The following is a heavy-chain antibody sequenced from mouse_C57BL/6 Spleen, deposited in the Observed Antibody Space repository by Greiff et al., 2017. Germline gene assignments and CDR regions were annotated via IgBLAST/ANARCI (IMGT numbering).Heavy chain of an antibody. V-gene: IGHV2-9-1*01. CDR2: IWTGGGT. Sequence: VHLVESGPGLVAPSQSLSITCTVSGFSLTSYAISWVRQPPGKGLEWLGVIWTGGGTNYNSALKSRLSISKDNSKSQVFLKMNSLQTDDTARYYCARTYYGRSTGYAMDYWGQGTSVTVSS. CDR3: ARTYYGRSTGYAMDY. CDR1: GFSLTSYA. J-gene: IGHJ4*01. D-gene: IGHD1-2*01.